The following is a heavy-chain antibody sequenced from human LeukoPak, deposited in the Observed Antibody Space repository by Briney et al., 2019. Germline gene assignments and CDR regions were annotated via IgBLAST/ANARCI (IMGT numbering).Heavy chain of an antibody. CDR2: IYTSGST. J-gene: IGHJ6*03. CDR1: GGSISSYY. Sequence: PSETLSLTCTVSGGSISSYYWSWIRQPAGKGLEWIGRIYTSGSTNYNPSLKSRVTMSVDTSKNQFSLKLSSVTAADTAVYYCARDRAYGDPFYYYYYMDVWGKGTTVTISS. D-gene: IGHD4-17*01. CDR3: ARDRAYGDPFYYYYYMDV. V-gene: IGHV4-4*07.